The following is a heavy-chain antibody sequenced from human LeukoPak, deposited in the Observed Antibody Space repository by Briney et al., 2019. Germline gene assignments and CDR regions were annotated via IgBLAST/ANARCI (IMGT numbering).Heavy chain of an antibody. CDR3: AKSGGSSWYNWFDP. Sequence: GGSLRLSCAASGFTFSSYGMSWVRQAPGKGLEWVSAISGSGGSTYYADSVKGRFTISRDNSKNTLYLQMNSLRAEDTAVYYCAKSGGSSWYNWFDPWGQGTLVTVSS. V-gene: IGHV3-23*01. D-gene: IGHD6-13*01. CDR2: ISGSGGST. CDR1: GFTFSSYG. J-gene: IGHJ5*02.